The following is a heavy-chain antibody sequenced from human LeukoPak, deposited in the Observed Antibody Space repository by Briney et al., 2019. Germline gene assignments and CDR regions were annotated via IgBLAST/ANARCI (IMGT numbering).Heavy chain of an antibody. D-gene: IGHD3-16*01. V-gene: IGHV3-64*01. CDR2: ISSNGGST. CDR1: GFTFSSYA. Sequence: GGSLRLSCAASGFTFSSYAMHWVRQAPGKGLEYVSAISSNGGSTYYANSVKGRFTISRDNSKNTLYLQMGSLRAEDMAVYYCARVSLSRYYFDYWGQGTLVTVSS. CDR3: ARVSLSRYYFDY. J-gene: IGHJ4*02.